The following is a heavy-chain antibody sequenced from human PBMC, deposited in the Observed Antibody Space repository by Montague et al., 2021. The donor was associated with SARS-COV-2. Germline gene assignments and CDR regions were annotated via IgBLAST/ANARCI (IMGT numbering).Heavy chain of an antibody. CDR3: AKALMTYGGNSPVDQ. D-gene: IGHD4-23*01. V-gene: IGHV3-11*01. J-gene: IGHJ4*02. CDR1: GFTFSDYY. Sequence: SLRLSCAASGFTFSDYYMNWIRQAPGKGLEWISYISDTGSTIYYADSVKGRFAVSRDNTENSLYLQMNSLRAEDTAVYYCAKALMTYGGNSPVDQWGQGTLVTVSS. CDR2: ISDTGSTI.